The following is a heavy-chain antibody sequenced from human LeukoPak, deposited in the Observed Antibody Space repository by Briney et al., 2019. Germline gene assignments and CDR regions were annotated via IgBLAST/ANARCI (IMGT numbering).Heavy chain of an antibody. CDR3: ARAKRAYCSSTSCPRFVDY. CDR2: INPNSGGT. CDR1: GYTFTGYY. V-gene: IGHV1-2*06. D-gene: IGHD2-2*01. J-gene: IGHJ4*02. Sequence: ASVKVSCKASGYTFTGYYMHWVRRAPGQGLEWMGRINPNSGGTNYAQKFQGRVTMTRDMSISTAYMELSRLRSDDTAVYYCARAKRAYCSSTSCPRFVDYWGQGTLVTVSS.